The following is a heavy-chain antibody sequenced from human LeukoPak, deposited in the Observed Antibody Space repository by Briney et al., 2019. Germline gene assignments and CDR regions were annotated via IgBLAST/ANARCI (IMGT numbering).Heavy chain of an antibody. CDR1: GGSISSSSYY. Sequence: TPSETLSLTCTVSGGSISSSSYYWGWIRQPPGKGLEWIGSIYYSGSTYYNPSLKSRVTISVDTSKNQFSLKLSSVTAADTAVYYCARDRRSSSWYVGNWFDRWGQGTLVTVSS. J-gene: IGHJ5*02. V-gene: IGHV4-39*07. D-gene: IGHD6-13*01. CDR2: IYYSGST. CDR3: ARDRRSSSWYVGNWFDR.